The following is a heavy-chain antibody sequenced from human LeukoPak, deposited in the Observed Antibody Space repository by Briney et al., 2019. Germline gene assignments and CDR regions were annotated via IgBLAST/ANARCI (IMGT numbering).Heavy chain of an antibody. CDR3: ARAVSGPGSTMIVVVMYFDY. Sequence: PGGSLRLSCAASGFTFSSYGMHWVRQAPGKGLEWVSSISSSSSYKYYADSLKGRFTISRDNANNSLYLQMNSLGAEDTAVYYCARAVSGPGSTMIVVVMYFDYWGQGTLVTVSS. D-gene: IGHD3-22*01. CDR2: ISSSSSYK. CDR1: GFTFSSYG. V-gene: IGHV3-21*01. J-gene: IGHJ4*02.